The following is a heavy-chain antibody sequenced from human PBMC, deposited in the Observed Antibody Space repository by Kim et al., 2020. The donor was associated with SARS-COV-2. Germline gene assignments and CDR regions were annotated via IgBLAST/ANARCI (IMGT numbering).Heavy chain of an antibody. D-gene: IGHD2-2*01. J-gene: IGHJ6*01. CDR1: GGSFSGYY. CDR2: INHSGST. CDR3: ARGLVVVPAAMLYFSYYYG. V-gene: IGHV4-34*01. Sequence: SETLSLTCAVYGGSFSGYYWSWIRQPPGKGLEWIGEINHSGSTNYNPSLKSRVTISVDTSKNQFSLKLSSVTAADTAVYYCARGLVVVPAAMLYFSYYYG.